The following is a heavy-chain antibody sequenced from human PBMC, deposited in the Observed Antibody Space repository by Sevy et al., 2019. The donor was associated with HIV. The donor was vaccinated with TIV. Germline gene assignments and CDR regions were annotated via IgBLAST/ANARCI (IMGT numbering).Heavy chain of an antibody. D-gene: IGHD2-15*01. V-gene: IGHV6-1*01. CDR1: GDSVSSNSAA. J-gene: IGHJ6*02. CDR2: TYYRSKWYN. Sequence: SQTLSLTCAISGDSVSSNSAAWNWIRQSPSRGLEWLGRTYYRSKWYNDYAVSVKSRITINPDTSKNQFSLQLNSVTPEDTAVYYCARERVDCSGGSCYSLNYYYYGMDVWGQRTTVTVSS. CDR3: ARERVDCSGGSCYSLNYYYYGMDV.